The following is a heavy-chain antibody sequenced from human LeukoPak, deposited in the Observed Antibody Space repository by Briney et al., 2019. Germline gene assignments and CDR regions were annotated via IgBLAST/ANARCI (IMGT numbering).Heavy chain of an antibody. V-gene: IGHV1-69*01. CDR2: VIPIFGTA. CDR1: GGTFSTYR. J-gene: IGHJ3*02. CDR3: ATDAPSETALASAFDI. D-gene: IGHD5-18*01. Sequence: SVKVSCKAYGGTFSTYRISWVRQAPGQGLEWMGGVIPIFGTAHYAQKFQGRVTITADVSTSTAYMEVSSLRSEDTAVYYCATDAPSETALASAFDIWGQGTMVTVS.